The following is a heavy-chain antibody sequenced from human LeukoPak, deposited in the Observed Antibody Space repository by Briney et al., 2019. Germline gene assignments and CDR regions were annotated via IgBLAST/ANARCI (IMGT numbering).Heavy chain of an antibody. CDR2: ISSSSSYI. CDR1: GFTFSSYS. CDR3: ATRFRLDGY. Sequence: GGSLRLSCAASGFTFSSYSMNWVRQAPGKGLEWVSSISSSSSYIYYAGSVKGRFTISRDNAKNSLYLQMNSLRAEDTAVYYCATRFRLDGYWGQGTLVTVSS. V-gene: IGHV3-21*01. D-gene: IGHD5-24*01. J-gene: IGHJ4*02.